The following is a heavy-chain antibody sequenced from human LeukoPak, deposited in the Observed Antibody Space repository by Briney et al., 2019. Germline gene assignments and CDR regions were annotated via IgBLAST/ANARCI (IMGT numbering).Heavy chain of an antibody. Sequence: SETLSLTCTVSGGSISSYYWSWIRQPAGKGLEWIGRIYTSGSTNYNPSLKSRVTMSLDTSNNQFSLKLSSVTAADMAVYYCASEAVAGTGNYWGQGTLVTVSS. J-gene: IGHJ4*02. V-gene: IGHV4-4*07. CDR2: IYTSGST. CDR3: ASEAVAGTGNY. CDR1: GGSISSYY. D-gene: IGHD6-19*01.